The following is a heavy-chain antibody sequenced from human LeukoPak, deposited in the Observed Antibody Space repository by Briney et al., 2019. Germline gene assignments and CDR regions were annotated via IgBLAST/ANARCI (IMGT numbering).Heavy chain of an antibody. CDR2: ISGSGGST. D-gene: IGHD5-18*01. Sequence: GVSLRLSCAASGFTFSSYAMSWVRQAPGKGLEWVSAISGSGGSTYYADSVKGRFTISSDNSKNTLYLQMNSLRAEDTAVYYCAKVSSYGLTIDYWGQGTLVTVSS. V-gene: IGHV3-23*01. J-gene: IGHJ4*02. CDR3: AKVSSYGLTIDY. CDR1: GFTFSSYA.